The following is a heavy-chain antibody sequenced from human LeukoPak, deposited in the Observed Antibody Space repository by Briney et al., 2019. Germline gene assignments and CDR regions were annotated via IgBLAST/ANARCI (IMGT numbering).Heavy chain of an antibody. V-gene: IGHV3-21*01. Sequence: PEGSLRLSCAASGFTFSSYSMNWVRQAPGKGLEWVSSISSSSSYIYYADSVKGRFTISRDNAKNSLYLQMNSLRAEDTAVYYCARDDIVVVPAAITCFDYWGQGTLVTVSS. CDR2: ISSSSSYI. CDR3: ARDDIVVVPAAITCFDY. D-gene: IGHD2-2*02. J-gene: IGHJ4*02. CDR1: GFTFSSYS.